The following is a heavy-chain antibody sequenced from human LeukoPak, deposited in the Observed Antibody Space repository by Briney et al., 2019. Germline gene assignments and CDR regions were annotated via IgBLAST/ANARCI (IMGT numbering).Heavy chain of an antibody. CDR1: GFTFSSYD. Sequence: PGGSLRLSCAASGFTFSSYDMHWVRQATGKGLEWVSAIGTAGDTYYPGSVKGRFTISRENAKNSLYLQMNSLRAGDTAVYYCARGRGYSYGYLYYFDYWGQGTLVTVPS. CDR2: IGTAGDT. CDR3: ARGRGYSYGYLYYFDY. D-gene: IGHD5-18*01. J-gene: IGHJ4*02. V-gene: IGHV3-13*01.